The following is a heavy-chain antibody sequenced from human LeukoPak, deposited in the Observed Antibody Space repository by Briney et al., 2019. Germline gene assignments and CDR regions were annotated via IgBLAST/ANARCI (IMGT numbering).Heavy chain of an antibody. V-gene: IGHV5-10-1*01. J-gene: IGHJ4*02. Sequence: GKSLKISSTGSGYSFTTYWISWVRQMPRKGLEWMGRIDPSDSYTNYSPSFQGHVTISVDKSISTAYLQWSSLEASDTAMYYCARLYGSGSLWGQGTLVTVSS. CDR1: GYSFTTYW. D-gene: IGHD3-10*01. CDR2: IDPSDSYT. CDR3: ARLYGSGSL.